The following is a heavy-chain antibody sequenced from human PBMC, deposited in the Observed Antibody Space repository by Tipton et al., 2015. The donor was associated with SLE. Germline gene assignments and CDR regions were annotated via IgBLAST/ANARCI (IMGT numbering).Heavy chain of an antibody. J-gene: IGHJ4*02. V-gene: IGHV4-61*09. Sequence: TLSLTCSVSGGSITSGTYYCRWSRQPAGKGLEWIGHIYTSGSTKYNPSLQSRVTISVDTSKNQFSLKLTSVTAADTGVYYCAGTPWLVRFEYWGQGTLVNVSP. CDR2: IYTSGST. CDR1: GGSITSGTYY. CDR3: AGTPWLVRFEY. D-gene: IGHD6-19*01.